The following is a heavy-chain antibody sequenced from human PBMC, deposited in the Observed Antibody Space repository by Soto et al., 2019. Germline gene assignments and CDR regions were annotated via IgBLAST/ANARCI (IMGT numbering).Heavy chain of an antibody. CDR3: ARARRYFDWLPYYFDY. Sequence: LSLTCAVSGGSISSGDYSWNWIRQPPGKGLEWIGYIYYGGSTYYNPSLQSRVTMSVDRSRNQFSLKLSSVTAADTAVYYCARARRYFDWLPYYFDYWGQGTLVTVSS. CDR1: GGSISSGDYS. D-gene: IGHD3-9*01. J-gene: IGHJ4*02. V-gene: IGHV4-30-2*01. CDR2: IYYGGST.